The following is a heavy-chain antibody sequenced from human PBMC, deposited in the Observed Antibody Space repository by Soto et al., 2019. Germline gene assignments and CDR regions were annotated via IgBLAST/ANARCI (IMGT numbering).Heavy chain of an antibody. CDR2: ISGSGTGT. D-gene: IGHD1-26*01. CDR3: AKERTGSNHYSGMDV. V-gene: IGHV3-23*01. CDR1: GFTFSSYA. Sequence: PGGSLRLSCEGSGFTFSSYALSWVRLRPGRGLEWVAWISGSGTGTNSADSVKGRFTITRDNSKTTVYLQMNSLTVEDTAVYYYAKERTGSNHYSGMDVWDQGTTVTVS. J-gene: IGHJ6*02.